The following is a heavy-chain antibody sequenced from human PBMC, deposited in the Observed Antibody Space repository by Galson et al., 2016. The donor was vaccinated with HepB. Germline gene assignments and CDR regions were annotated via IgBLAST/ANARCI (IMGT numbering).Heavy chain of an antibody. V-gene: IGHV2-5*02. CDR1: GFSLPTPVVG. CDR2: VSCDVDK. J-gene: IGHJ2*01. Sequence: PALVKPTQTLTLPCTFSGFSLPTPVVGVGWIRRPPGNHREWLAPVSCDVDKRQSPFLANRLTITKGTSRNQVVLTMTNMGPADTATYYCAHYIDGEDVSWYFDLWGRGVMVTVYS. CDR3: AHYIDGEDVSWYFDL. D-gene: IGHD3-10*01.